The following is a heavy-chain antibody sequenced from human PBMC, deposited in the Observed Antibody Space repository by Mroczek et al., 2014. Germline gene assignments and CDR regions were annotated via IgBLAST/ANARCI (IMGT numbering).Heavy chain of an antibody. CDR3: ARDNSSGLPYYDY. D-gene: IGHD6-19*01. J-gene: IGHJ4*02. CDR2: IYTSGST. Sequence: QVQLQESGPGLVKPSQTLSLTCTVSGGSISSGSYYWSWIRQPAGKGLEWIGRIYTSGSTNYNPSLKSRVTISVDTSKNQFSLKLSSVTAADTAVYYCARDNSSGLPYYDYWGQGTLVTVSS. V-gene: IGHV4-61*02. CDR1: GGSISSGSYY.